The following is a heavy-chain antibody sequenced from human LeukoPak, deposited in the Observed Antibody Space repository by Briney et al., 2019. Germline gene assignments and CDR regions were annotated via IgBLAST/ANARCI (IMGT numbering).Heavy chain of an antibody. J-gene: IGHJ4*02. V-gene: IGHV3-48*01. CDR2: ITRSGSAR. D-gene: IGHD4-11*01. Sequence: GGSLRLSCAASGFTFSSYSMNWVRQAPGKGLEWVSYITRSGSARYYANAVRGRFTISRDNAKNSLYLQMNSLRAEDTAVYYCAIHSYSNYGSLDYWGQGTLVTVSS. CDR3: AIHSYSNYGSLDY. CDR1: GFTFSSYS.